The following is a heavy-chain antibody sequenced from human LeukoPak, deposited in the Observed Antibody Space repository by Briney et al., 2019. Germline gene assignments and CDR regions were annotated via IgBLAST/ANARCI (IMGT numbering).Heavy chain of an antibody. CDR2: ISAYNGNT. CDR1: VGTFSSYS. V-gene: IGHV1-18*01. D-gene: IGHD3-3*01. Sequence: ASVKVSCKASVGTFSSYSIIWVRLAPGQGLEWMGWISAYNGNTNYAQKLLGRVTMTTDTSPSKAYGQLGAQISDGPAVDYFSSDTRVTTFGVGHFDYWGQGTLVTVSS. CDR3: SSDTRVTTFGVGHFDY. J-gene: IGHJ4*02.